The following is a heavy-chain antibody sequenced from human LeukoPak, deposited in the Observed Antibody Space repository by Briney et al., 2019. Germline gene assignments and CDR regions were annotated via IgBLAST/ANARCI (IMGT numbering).Heavy chain of an antibody. D-gene: IGHD1-26*01. Sequence: ASVKVSCKASGGTFSSYAISWVRQAPGQGLEWMGIINPSGGSTSYAQKFQGRVTMTRDTSTSTVYMELSSLRSEDTAVYYCARLSGSYSNFDYWGQGTLVTVSS. V-gene: IGHV1-46*01. J-gene: IGHJ4*02. CDR1: GGTFSSYA. CDR2: INPSGGST. CDR3: ARLSGSYSNFDY.